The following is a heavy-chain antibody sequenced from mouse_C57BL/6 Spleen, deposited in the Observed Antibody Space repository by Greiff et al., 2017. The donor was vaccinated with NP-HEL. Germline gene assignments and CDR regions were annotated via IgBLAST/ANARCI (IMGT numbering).Heavy chain of an antibody. CDR3: ARITTVVEGFAY. D-gene: IGHD1-1*01. CDR1: GYTFPSYW. CDR2: IYPGSGST. V-gene: IGHV1-55*01. Sequence: QVQLQQPGAGLVKPGAPGKMSCKASGYTFPSYWITWVKQGPGQGLEWIGDIYPGSGSTNYNEKFKSKATLTVDTSSSTAYMQLSSLTSEDSAVYYCARITTVVEGFAYWGQGTLVTVSA. J-gene: IGHJ3*01.